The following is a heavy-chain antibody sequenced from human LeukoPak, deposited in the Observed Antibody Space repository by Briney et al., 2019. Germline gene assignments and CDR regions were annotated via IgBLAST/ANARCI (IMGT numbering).Heavy chain of an antibody. CDR3: ARVGNSRDYFDY. V-gene: IGHV1-69*05. Sequence: GASVKVSCKASGGTFSSYAISWVRQAPGQGLEWMGGIIPTFGTANYAQKFQGRVTITTDESTSTAYMELSSLRSEDTAVYYCARVGNSRDYFDYWGQGTLITVSS. D-gene: IGHD4-23*01. CDR1: GGTFSSYA. J-gene: IGHJ4*02. CDR2: IIPTFGTA.